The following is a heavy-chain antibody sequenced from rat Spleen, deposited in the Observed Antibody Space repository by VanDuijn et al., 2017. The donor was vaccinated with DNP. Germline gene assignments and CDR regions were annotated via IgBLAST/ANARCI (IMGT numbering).Heavy chain of an antibody. J-gene: IGHJ2*01. CDR2: ISSGGST. CDR1: GFSLTDYS. Sequence: VQLVESGGGLVQPSQTLSLTCTVSGFSLTDYSVHWVRQPPGKVLEWIAAISSGGSTYYNSTLKSRLSITRDTSKGQVFLQMNRLQTEDTAIYFCTRAGGLLRIVTSYFDYWGQGVMVTVSS. D-gene: IGHD1-6*01. V-gene: IGHV2-19*01. CDR3: TRAGGLLRIVTSYFDY.